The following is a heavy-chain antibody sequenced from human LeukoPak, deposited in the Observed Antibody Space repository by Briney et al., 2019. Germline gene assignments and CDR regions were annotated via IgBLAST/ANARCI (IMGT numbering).Heavy chain of an antibody. CDR2: INYSGNT. J-gene: IGHJ5*02. CDR1: GGSICSSSYY. CDR3: ARYNQGEWFDP. Sequence: NPSENVSLNCTVSGGSICSSSYYWGWIRQPPGTGLERIGSINYSGNTHYNPSLKSRVRITADTSKNQFSLKVSSVTSTDTGVYYCARYNQGEWFDPWGQGTRVTVSS. V-gene: IGHV4-39*01. D-gene: IGHD1-1*01.